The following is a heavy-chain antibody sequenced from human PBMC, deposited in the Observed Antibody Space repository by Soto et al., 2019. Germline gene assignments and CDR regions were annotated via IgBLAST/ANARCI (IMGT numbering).Heavy chain of an antibody. CDR3: AKDAVGYEYYFDS. D-gene: IGHD5-12*01. CDR2: IVGSGGRT. J-gene: IGHJ4*02. Sequence: GGSLRLSCAASGFTFSSYAMTWVRQAPGKGLEWVSTIVGSGGRTYYADSVKGRFTISRDNSKKTLYLQMNSLRAEDTAVYYCAKDAVGYEYYFDSWGQGTLVTVSS. V-gene: IGHV3-23*01. CDR1: GFTFSSYA.